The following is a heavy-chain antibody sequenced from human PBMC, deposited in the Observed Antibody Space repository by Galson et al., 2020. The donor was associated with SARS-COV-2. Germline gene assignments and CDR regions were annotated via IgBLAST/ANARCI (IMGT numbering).Heavy chain of an antibody. D-gene: IGHD3-10*01. CDR1: GDSIMSTTSH. CDR3: ARIAARFDSGAYWGTPNKWIDP. V-gene: IGHV4-39*01. J-gene: IGHJ5*02. CDR2: MSYRGTT. Sequence: ASETLSLTCTVSGDSIMSTTSHWGWIRQPPGKGLEWIGSMSYRGTTEYNPSLKSRLTLSVDTPRNQFSLRLSYVSSADTAVYYCARIAARFDSGAYWGTPNKWIDPWGPGILVTVSS.